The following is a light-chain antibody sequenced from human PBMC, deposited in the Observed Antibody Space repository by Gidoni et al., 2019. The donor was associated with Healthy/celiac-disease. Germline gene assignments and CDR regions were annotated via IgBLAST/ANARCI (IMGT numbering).Light chain of an antibody. J-gene: IGKJ3*01. CDR1: QSVSSN. CDR3: QQYNNWPPRLT. V-gene: IGKV3-15*01. CDR2: GAS. Sequence: EIVMTQSPATLSVSPGERATLSCRASQSVSSNLAWYQQKPGQAPRLLIYGASTRATGIPARFSGSGSGTEFTLNISSLQSEDFAVYDCQQYNNWPPRLTFGPGTKVDIK.